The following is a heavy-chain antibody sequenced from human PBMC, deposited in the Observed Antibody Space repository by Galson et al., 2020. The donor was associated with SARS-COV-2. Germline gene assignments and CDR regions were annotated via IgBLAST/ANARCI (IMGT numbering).Heavy chain of an antibody. CDR1: GYTFTSYG. D-gene: IGHD2-2*01. J-gene: IGHJ6*03. V-gene: IGHV1-18*01. Sequence: ASVKVSCKASGYTFTSYGISWVRQAPGQGLEWMGWISAYNGNTNYAQKLQGRFTMTTDTSTSTAYMELRSLRSHDTAVYYCARNLCSAYQLRLYCYCDCVDVWGKGTTVTVAS. CDR3: ARNLCSAYQLRLYCYCDCVDV. CDR2: ISAYNGNT.